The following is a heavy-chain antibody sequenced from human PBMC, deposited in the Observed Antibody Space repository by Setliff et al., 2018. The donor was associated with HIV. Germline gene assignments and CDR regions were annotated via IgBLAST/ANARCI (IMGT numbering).Heavy chain of an antibody. CDR2: IWSDGIDK. CDR3: ARPADYYDSNGYYFDY. D-gene: IGHD3-22*01. CDR1: GFSFSNYG. J-gene: IGHJ4*02. Sequence: LRLSCAASGFSFSNYGFHWVRQAPGKGLEWVAVIWSDGIDKYYADSVKGRFTISRDNSKNTVYLQMNNLRAEDTAVYYCARPADYYDSNGYYFDYWGQGTLVTVSS. V-gene: IGHV3-33*01.